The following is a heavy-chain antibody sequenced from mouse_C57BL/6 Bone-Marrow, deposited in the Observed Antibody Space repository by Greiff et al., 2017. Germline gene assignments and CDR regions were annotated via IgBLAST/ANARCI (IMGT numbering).Heavy chain of an antibody. Sequence: VQLKESGGDLVKPGGSLKLSCAASGFTFSSYGMSWVRQTPDKRLEWVATISSGGSYTYYPDSVKGRFTISRDNAKNTLYLQMSILKSEDTAMYYCARHRSYYAMDYWGQGTSVTVSS. CDR2: ISSGGSYT. J-gene: IGHJ4*01. D-gene: IGHD1-1*01. V-gene: IGHV5-6*01. CDR3: ARHRSYYAMDY. CDR1: GFTFSSYG.